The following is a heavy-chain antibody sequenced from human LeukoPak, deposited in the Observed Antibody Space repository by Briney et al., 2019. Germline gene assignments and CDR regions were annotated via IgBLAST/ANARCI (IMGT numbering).Heavy chain of an antibody. V-gene: IGHV3-21*01. CDR3: ARASDSGSYYNAYYFDY. CDR1: GFTFSSYS. CDR2: ISSGSSYI. D-gene: IGHD3-10*01. J-gene: IGHJ4*02. Sequence: GGSLRLSCAASGFTFSSYSMNWVRQAPGKGLEWVSSISSGSSYIYYADSVKGRFTISRDNAKNSLYLQMNSLRAEDTAVYYCARASDSGSYYNAYYFDYWGQGTLVTVSS.